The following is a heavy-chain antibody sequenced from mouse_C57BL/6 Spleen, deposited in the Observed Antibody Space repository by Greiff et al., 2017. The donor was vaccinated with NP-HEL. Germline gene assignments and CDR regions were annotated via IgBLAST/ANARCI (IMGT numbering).Heavy chain of an antibody. J-gene: IGHJ1*03. Sequence: EVQLMESGGGLVKPGGSLKLSCAASGFTFSDYGMHWVRQAPEKGLEWVAYISSGSSTIYYADTVKGRFTISRDNAKNTLFLQMTSLRSEDTAMYYCARRWLLPPDWYFDVWGTGTTVTVSS. V-gene: IGHV5-17*01. CDR3: ARRWLLPPDWYFDV. CDR1: GFTFSDYG. CDR2: ISSGSSTI. D-gene: IGHD2-3*01.